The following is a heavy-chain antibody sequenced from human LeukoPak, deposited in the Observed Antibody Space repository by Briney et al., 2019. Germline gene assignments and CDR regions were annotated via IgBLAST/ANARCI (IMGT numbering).Heavy chain of an antibody. J-gene: IGHJ4*02. CDR3: AKDKGRKFFDY. Sequence: GGSLRLSCAASGFTFSNYGMHWVRQAPGRGLEWVAVISSDGSSKYYTGSVKGRFTIPRDDSKNTLYLEMNSLRTEDTAVYYCAKDKGRKFFDYWGQGTLVTASS. CDR1: GFTFSNYG. V-gene: IGHV3-30*18. CDR2: ISSDGSSK.